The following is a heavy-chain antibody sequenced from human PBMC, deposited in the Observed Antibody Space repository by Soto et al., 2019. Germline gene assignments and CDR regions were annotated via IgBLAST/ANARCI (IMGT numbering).Heavy chain of an antibody. CDR1: GFTFSSYA. Sequence: QVQLVESGGGVVQPGRSLRLSCAASGFTFSSYAMHWVRQAPGKGLEGVAVISYDGSNKYYADSVKGRFTISRDNSKNPLYLQMNSLRAEDTAVYYCARDSITIFGVVIGPDGMDVWGQGTTVTVS. D-gene: IGHD3-3*01. CDR2: ISYDGSNK. J-gene: IGHJ6*02. V-gene: IGHV3-30-3*01. CDR3: ARDSITIFGVVIGPDGMDV.